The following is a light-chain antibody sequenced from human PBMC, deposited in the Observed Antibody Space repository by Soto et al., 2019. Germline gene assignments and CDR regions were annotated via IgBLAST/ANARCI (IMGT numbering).Light chain of an antibody. CDR1: QSVRGNY. CDR3: QQYGFSLRT. J-gene: IGKJ1*01. V-gene: IGKV3-20*01. Sequence: EIVLTQSPGTLSLSPGERATLSCRASQSVRGNYLAWYQQKPGQAPRLLISGASSRASGIPDRFSGSGSGTDFTLTISRLGPEDFAVYYCQQYGFSLRTFGQGSKVEI. CDR2: GAS.